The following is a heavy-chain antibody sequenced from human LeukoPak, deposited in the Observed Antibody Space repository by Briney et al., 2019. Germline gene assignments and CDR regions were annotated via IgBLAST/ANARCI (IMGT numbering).Heavy chain of an antibody. CDR3: ARGQNYDSSGYYPDY. CDR2: ISGYNGNT. J-gene: IGHJ4*02. V-gene: IGHV1-18*01. Sequence: GASVKVSCKASGYTFTNYDISWVRQAPGLGLEWMGWISGYNGNTNYAQKLQGRVTMTTDTSTSTAYMELRSLRSDDTAVYYCARGQNYDSSGYYPDYWGQGTLVTVSS. D-gene: IGHD3-22*01. CDR1: GYTFTNYD.